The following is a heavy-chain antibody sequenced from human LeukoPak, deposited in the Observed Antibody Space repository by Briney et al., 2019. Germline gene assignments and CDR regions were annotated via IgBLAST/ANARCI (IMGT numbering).Heavy chain of an antibody. Sequence: PGGSLRLSCAASGFTFSSYEMNWVRQAPGKGLEWVSYISSSGSTIYYADSVKGRFTVSRDNSKNTLYLQMNSLRAEDTAVYYCAKPPYSNYVVPTVWGQGTLVTVSS. V-gene: IGHV3-48*03. CDR1: GFTFSSYE. CDR3: AKPPYSNYVVPTV. CDR2: ISSSGSTI. D-gene: IGHD4-11*01. J-gene: IGHJ4*02.